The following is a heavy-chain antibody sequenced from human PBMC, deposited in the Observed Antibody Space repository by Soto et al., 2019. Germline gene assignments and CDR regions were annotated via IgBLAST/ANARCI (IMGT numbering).Heavy chain of an antibody. D-gene: IGHD3-10*01. CDR3: ARGGSGSHYYYGMDV. CDR1: GGTFSSYT. Sequence: QVQLVQSGAEVKKPGSSVKVSCKASGGTFSSYTISSVRQAPGQGLEWMGRIIPILGIANYAQKFQGRVTITADKSTSTAYMELSSLRSEDTAVYYCARGGSGSHYYYGMDVWGQGTTVTVSS. V-gene: IGHV1-69*02. J-gene: IGHJ6*02. CDR2: IIPILGIA.